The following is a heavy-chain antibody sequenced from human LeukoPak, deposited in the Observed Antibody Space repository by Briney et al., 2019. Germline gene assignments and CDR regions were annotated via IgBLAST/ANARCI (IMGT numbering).Heavy chain of an antibody. CDR1: GYTFTSYG. D-gene: IGHD3-10*01. CDR3: ARDLIRPLPALIITMVRGVQKYAFDI. V-gene: IGHV1-18*01. J-gene: IGHJ3*02. CDR2: ISAYNGNT. Sequence: ASVKVSCKASGYTFTSYGISWVRQAPGQGLEWMGWISAYNGNTNYAQKLQGRVTMTTDTSTSTAYMELRSLRSDDTAVYYCARDLIRPLPALIITMVRGVQKYAFDIWGQGTMVTVSS.